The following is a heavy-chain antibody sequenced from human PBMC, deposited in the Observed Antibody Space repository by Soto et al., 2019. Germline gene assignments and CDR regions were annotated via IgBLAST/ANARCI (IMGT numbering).Heavy chain of an antibody. Sequence: ETLSLTCAVYGGSFSDYYWNWIRQSPEKGLEWIGEINHSGHTKYNPSLESRVIMSVDTSKSQFSLKLSSVTAADTAVYYCAKDRLPRDYYYGMDVWGQGTTVTVSS. CDR1: GGSFSDYY. D-gene: IGHD2-15*01. V-gene: IGHV4-34*01. CDR2: INHSGHT. J-gene: IGHJ6*02. CDR3: AKDRLPRDYYYGMDV.